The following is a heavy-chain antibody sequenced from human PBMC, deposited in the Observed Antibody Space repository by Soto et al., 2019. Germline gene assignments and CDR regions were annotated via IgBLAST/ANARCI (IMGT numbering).Heavy chain of an antibody. J-gene: IGHJ4*02. CDR1: GGSISSYY. V-gene: IGHV4-59*12. CDR2: IYYSGST. CDR3: ARGGLEPLTFDS. D-gene: IGHD1-26*01. Sequence: SETLSLTCTVSGGSISSYYWSWIRQPPGKGLEWIGYIYYSGSTNYKPSLKSRVSISMDRSKNQFSLSLSSLTAADTAVYYCARGGLEPLTFDSWGQGTLVTVSS.